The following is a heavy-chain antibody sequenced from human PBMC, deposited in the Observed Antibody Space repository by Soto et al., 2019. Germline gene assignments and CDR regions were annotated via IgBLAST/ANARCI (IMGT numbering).Heavy chain of an antibody. CDR1: GYTFTSFG. Sequence: QVQLVQSGPEVKKPGASVKVSCKTSGYTFTSFGISWVRQAPGQGLEWMGWITTDKGKTTYAQKFQDRVTMTTDTSTRTAYMEMRSLTSDDTAVYYCASRSPAFDYWGQGTLVTVSS. V-gene: IGHV1-18*01. CDR3: ASRSPAFDY. CDR2: ITTDKGKT. J-gene: IGHJ4*02.